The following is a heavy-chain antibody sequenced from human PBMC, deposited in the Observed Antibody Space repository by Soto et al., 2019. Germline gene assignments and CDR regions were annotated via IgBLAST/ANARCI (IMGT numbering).Heavy chain of an antibody. CDR3: ARGGYSSRRRVYYYGMDV. V-gene: IGHV6-1*01. CDR1: GDSVSSNSAA. Sequence: SQTLSLTCAISGDSVSSNSAAWNWIRQSPSRGLEWLGRTYYRSKWYNDYAVSVKSRITINPDTSKNQCSLQLNSVTPEDTAVYYCARGGYSSRRRVYYYGMDVWGQGTTVTVSS. J-gene: IGHJ6*02. D-gene: IGHD6-19*01. CDR2: TYYRSKWYN.